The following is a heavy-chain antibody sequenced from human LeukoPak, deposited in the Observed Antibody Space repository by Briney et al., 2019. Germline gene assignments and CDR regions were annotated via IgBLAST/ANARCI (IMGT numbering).Heavy chain of an antibody. CDR2: FDPEDGET. J-gene: IGHJ4*02. CDR3: ATLSPGLSYLGSYYFDY. CDR1: GYTLTELS. V-gene: IGHV1-24*01. Sequence: GASVEVSCKVSGYTLTELSLHWVRQAPGKGLEWMGGFDPEDGETIYAQKFQGRVTMTKDTSTDTAYMELSSLRSEDTAVYYCATLSPGLSYLGSYYFDYWGQGTLVTVSS. D-gene: IGHD1-26*01.